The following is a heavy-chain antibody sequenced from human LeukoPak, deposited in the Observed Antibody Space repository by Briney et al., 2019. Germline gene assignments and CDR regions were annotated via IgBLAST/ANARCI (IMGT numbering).Heavy chain of an antibody. Sequence: SETLSLTCTVSGGSISSSSNYWGWIRQPPGKGLEWIGSIYYSGSTYYNPSLKSRVTISVDTSKNQFSLKLSSVTAADTAVYYCASRGHYYYGMDVWGQGTTVTVSS. J-gene: IGHJ6*02. V-gene: IGHV4-39*07. CDR2: IYYSGST. CDR3: ASRGHYYYGMDV. CDR1: GGSISSSSNY.